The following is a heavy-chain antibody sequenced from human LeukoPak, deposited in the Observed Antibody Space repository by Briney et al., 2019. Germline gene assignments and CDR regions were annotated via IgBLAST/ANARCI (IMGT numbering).Heavy chain of an antibody. V-gene: IGHV4-61*08. CDR2: IYYSGST. J-gene: IGHJ6*02. CDR1: GGSISSGGYY. Sequence: SQTLSLTCTVSGGSISSGGYYWSWIRQPPGKGLEWIGYIYYSGSTNYNPSLKSRVTISVDTSKNQFSLKLSSVTAADTAVYYCARHPWPLRAHLYYYYGMDVWGQGTTVTVSS. CDR3: ARHPWPLRAHLYYYYGMDV. D-gene: IGHD4-17*01.